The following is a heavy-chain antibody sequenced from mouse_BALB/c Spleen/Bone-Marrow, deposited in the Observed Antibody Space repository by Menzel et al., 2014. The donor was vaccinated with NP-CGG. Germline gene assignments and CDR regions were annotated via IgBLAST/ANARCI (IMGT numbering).Heavy chain of an antibody. V-gene: IGHV1S135*01. Sequence: EVKLVESGPELVKPGASVKVSCKASGYAFTSYNMYWVKQSHGKSLEWIGYIDPYNGGTSYNQKFKGKATLTVDKSSSTAYMHRSSLTSEDSAVYYCARENYGSSPAYWGQGTLVTVSA. CDR2: IDPYNGGT. CDR3: ARENYGSSPAY. J-gene: IGHJ3*01. CDR1: GYAFTSYN. D-gene: IGHD1-1*01.